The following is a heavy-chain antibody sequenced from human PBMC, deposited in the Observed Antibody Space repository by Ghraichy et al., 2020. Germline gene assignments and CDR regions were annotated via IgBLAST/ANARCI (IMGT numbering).Heavy chain of an antibody. J-gene: IGHJ4*02. D-gene: IGHD3-3*01. CDR1: GFTFSSYG. CDR3: AKEPDHGGPEFLEWLEYYFDY. Sequence: GGSLRLSCAASGFTFSSYGMHWVRQAPGKGLEWVAVISYDGSNKYYADSVKGRFTISRDNSKNTLYLQMNSLRAEDTAVYYCAKEPDHGGPEFLEWLEYYFDYWGQGTLVTVSS. CDR2: ISYDGSNK. V-gene: IGHV3-30*18.